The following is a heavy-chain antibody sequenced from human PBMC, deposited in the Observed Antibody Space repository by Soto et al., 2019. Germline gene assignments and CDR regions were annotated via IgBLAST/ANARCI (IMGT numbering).Heavy chain of an antibody. D-gene: IGHD3-22*01. Sequence: PSETLSLTCTVSGGSISSGDYYWIWIRQPPGKGLEWIGYIYYSGSTFYNPSLKNRVTISLDTSKIQFSLKLSSVTAADTAVYYCASWWDDSSEADKNAFDIWGQGTMVTVSS. CDR2: IYYSGST. CDR3: ASWWDDSSEADKNAFDI. CDR1: GGSISSGDYY. V-gene: IGHV4-30-4*01. J-gene: IGHJ3*02.